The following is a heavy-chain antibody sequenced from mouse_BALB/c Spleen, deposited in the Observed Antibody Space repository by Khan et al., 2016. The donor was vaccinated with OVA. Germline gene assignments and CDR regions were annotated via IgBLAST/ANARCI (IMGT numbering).Heavy chain of an antibody. CDR3: TRAYYRYDGYYAMDY. D-gene: IGHD2-14*01. V-gene: IGHV2-6-4*01. CDR2: IWGGGGT. CDR1: GFSLSRYN. Sequence: QVQLKQSGPGLVAPSQSLSITCTVSGFSLSRYNIHWVRQPPGKGLEWLGMIWGGGGTDYNSTLKSRLNISKDNSKSQVFLKMNSLQTDDTAMYYGTRAYYRYDGYYAMDYWGKGTSVTVSS. J-gene: IGHJ4*01.